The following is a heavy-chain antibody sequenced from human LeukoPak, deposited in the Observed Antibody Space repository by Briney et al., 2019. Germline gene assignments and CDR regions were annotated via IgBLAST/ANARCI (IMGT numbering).Heavy chain of an antibody. J-gene: IGHJ5*02. D-gene: IGHD6-13*01. Sequence: GASVKVSCKASGYTFTGYYMHWVRQAPGQGLEWMGWINPNSGGTNYAQKFQGRVTMTRDTSISTAYMELSRLRSDDTAVYYCARDSIGYSSSWNWFDPWGQGTLVTVSS. CDR3: ARDSIGYSSSWNWFDP. CDR1: GYTFTGYY. CDR2: INPNSGGT. V-gene: IGHV1-2*02.